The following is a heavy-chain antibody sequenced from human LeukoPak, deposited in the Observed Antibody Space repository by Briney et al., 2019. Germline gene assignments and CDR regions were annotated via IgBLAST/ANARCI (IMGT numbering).Heavy chain of an antibody. J-gene: IGHJ4*02. V-gene: IGHV3-74*01. CDR3: ARDWFGGYDAGDY. CDR1: GFTFSSYW. D-gene: IGHD5-12*01. CDR2: INSDGSST. Sequence: GGSLRLSCAASGFTFSSYWMHWVRQAPGKGLVWVSRINSDGSSTSYADSVKGRFTISRDNAKNSLYLQMNSLRAEDTAVYYCARDWFGGYDAGDYWGQGTLVTVSS.